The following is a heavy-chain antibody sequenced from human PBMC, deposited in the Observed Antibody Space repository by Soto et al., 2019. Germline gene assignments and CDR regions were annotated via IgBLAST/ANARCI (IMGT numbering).Heavy chain of an antibody. Sequence: EVQLVESGGGLVQPGGSLKLSCAASGLTFSGSAMHWVRQASGKGLEWVGRIRSKANSYATAYAASVKGRLTISRDDSKNTAYLQMNSLKTEDTAVYYCTTLQVRGAEDYYYGMDVWGQGTTVTVSS. CDR1: GLTFSGSA. V-gene: IGHV3-73*02. J-gene: IGHJ6*02. CDR3: TTLQVRGAEDYYYGMDV. D-gene: IGHD3-10*01. CDR2: IRSKANSYAT.